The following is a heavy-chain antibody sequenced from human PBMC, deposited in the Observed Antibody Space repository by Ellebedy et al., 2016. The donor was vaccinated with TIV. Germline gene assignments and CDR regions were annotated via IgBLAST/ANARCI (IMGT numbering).Heavy chain of an antibody. D-gene: IGHD5-12*01. J-gene: IGHJ5*02. CDR3: ARHMRGYSGYPSWFDP. CDR2: MFYSGST. V-gene: IGHV4-59*08. CDR1: GGSISSYY. Sequence: SETLSLTCAVYGGSISSYYWSWIRQLPGKGLEWIGYMFYSGSTNYNPSLKSRVTLSVDTSKNQFSLKLSSVTAADTAVYYCARHMRGYSGYPSWFDPWGQGTLVTVSS.